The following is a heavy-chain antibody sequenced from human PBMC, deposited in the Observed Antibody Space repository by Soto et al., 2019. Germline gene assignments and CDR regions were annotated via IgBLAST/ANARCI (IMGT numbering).Heavy chain of an antibody. Sequence: ASVKVSCKASGYTFTSYAMHWVRQAPGQRLEWMGWINAGNGNTKYSQKFQGRVTITRDTSASTAYMELSSLRSEDTAVYYCASEIIAAAGPAIDYWGQGTLVTVSS. D-gene: IGHD6-13*01. CDR3: ASEIIAAAGPAIDY. CDR1: GYTFTSYA. V-gene: IGHV1-3*01. CDR2: INAGNGNT. J-gene: IGHJ4*02.